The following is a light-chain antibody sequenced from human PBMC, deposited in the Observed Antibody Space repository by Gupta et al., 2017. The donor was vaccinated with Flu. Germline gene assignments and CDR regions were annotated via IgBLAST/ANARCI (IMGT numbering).Light chain of an antibody. V-gene: IGLV3-21*03. CDR1: NVGGKS. CDR2: DDS. CDR3: QVDDTSTHQVI. Sequence: KTSRTTWGENNVGGKSVHCYQQTPPHAPLLVVYDDSDRSSVLPECFSGTNSENTATMTRSRVDAGDAADYYCQVDDTSTHQVIFGGGTKLTVL. J-gene: IGLJ2*01.